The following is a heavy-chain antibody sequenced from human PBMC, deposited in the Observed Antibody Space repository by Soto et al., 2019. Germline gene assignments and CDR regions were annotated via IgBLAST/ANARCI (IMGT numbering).Heavy chain of an antibody. V-gene: IGHV3-7*01. J-gene: IGHJ4*02. D-gene: IGHD1-1*01. Sequence: GGSLRRSCAASGFRFSSNWMSWVRQAPGKGLEWVANIKQDGIEKYYGDSVRGRFAISRDNAKNSLYLQMNGLRVEDTAVYYCARGDEMGTSPAAPFDSWGQGSLVTVSS. CDR2: IKQDGIEK. CDR3: ARGDEMGTSPAAPFDS. CDR1: GFRFSSNW.